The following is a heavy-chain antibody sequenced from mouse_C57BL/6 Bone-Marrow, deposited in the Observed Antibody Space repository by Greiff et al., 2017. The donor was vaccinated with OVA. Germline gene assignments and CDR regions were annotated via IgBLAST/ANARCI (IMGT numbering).Heavy chain of an antibody. D-gene: IGHD1-1*01. J-gene: IGHJ3*01. CDR2: ISNGGGST. Sequence: EVQGVESGGGLVQPGGSLKLSCAASGFTFSDYYMYWVRQTPEKRLEWVAYISNGGGSTYYPDTVKGRFTISRDNAKNTLYLQMSRLKSEDTAMYYCARHGYYGSPFAYWVQGTLVTVSA. CDR1: GFTFSDYY. CDR3: ARHGYYGSPFAY. V-gene: IGHV5-12*01.